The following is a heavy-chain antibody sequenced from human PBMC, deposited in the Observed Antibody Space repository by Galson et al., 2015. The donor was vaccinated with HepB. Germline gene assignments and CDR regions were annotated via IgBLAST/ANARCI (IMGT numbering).Heavy chain of an antibody. CDR2: INPSGGST. J-gene: IGHJ4*02. CDR3: ARGRGWLQSYFDY. CDR1: GYTFITYY. D-gene: IGHD5-24*01. V-gene: IGHV1-46*01. Sequence: SVKVSCKASGYTFITYYLHWVRQAPGQGLEWTGIINPSGGSTSYAQKFQGRVTMTRDTSKNQFSLKLSSVTAADTAVYYCARGRGWLQSYFDYWGQGTLVIVSS.